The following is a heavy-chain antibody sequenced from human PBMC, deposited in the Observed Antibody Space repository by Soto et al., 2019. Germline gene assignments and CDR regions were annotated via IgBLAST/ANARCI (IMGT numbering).Heavy chain of an antibody. J-gene: IGHJ4*02. V-gene: IGHV4-59*01. CDR1: GGSISSYY. CDR3: AREGLAGTVDY. Sequence: PSETLSLTCTVSGGSISSYYWSWIRQPPGKGLEWIGYIYYSGSTNYNPSLKSRVTISVDTSKNQFSLKLSSVTAADTAVYYCAREGLAGTVDYWGQGTLVTVS. D-gene: IGHD6-13*01. CDR2: IYYSGST.